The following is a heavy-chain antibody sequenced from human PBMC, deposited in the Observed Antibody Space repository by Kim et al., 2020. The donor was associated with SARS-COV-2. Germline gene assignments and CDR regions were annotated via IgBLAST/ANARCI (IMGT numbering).Heavy chain of an antibody. J-gene: IGHJ4*02. D-gene: IGHD6-19*01. V-gene: IGHV4-39*01. CDR3: ARTRSNGGWYDPFDC. Sequence: KPSLQSRVTISVDTSKNQFSLKLRSVTAADTAVYYCARTRSNGGWYDPFDCWGQGTLVAVSS.